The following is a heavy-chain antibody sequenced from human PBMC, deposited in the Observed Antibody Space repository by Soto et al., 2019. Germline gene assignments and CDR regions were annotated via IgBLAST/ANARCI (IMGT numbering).Heavy chain of an antibody. CDR2: IGTAGDT. J-gene: IGHJ3*02. V-gene: IGHV3-13*01. CDR1: GFTFSSYD. CDR3: ARVSTSIDAFDI. Sequence: GGSLRLSCAASGFTFSSYDMHWVRQATGKGLEWVSAIGTAGDTYYPGSVKGRFTISRENAKNPLYLQMNSLRAGDTAVYYCARVSTSIDAFDIWGQGTMVTVSS.